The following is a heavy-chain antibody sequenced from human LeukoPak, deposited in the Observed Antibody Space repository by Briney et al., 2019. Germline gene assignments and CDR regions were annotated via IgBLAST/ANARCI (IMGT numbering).Heavy chain of an antibody. V-gene: IGHV4-34*01. CDR1: GGSFSGYY. CDR2: INHSGST. D-gene: IGHD3-3*01. CDR3: ARVHNYDFWSGYLGIDY. J-gene: IGHJ4*02. Sequence: PSETLSLTCAVYGGSFSGYYWSWIRQPPGKGLEWIGEINHSGSTNYNPSLKSRVTISVDTSKNQFSLKLSSVTAADTAVYYCARVHNYDFWSGYLGIDYWGQGTLVTVSP.